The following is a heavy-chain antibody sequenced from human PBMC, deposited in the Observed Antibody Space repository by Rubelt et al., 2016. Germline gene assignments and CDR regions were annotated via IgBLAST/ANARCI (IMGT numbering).Heavy chain of an antibody. CDR1: GYTLTELS. Sequence: QVQLVQSGAEVKKPGASVKVSCKVSGYTLTELSMHWARQAPGKGLEWMGGVDPEDGETIYAQKFQGRVPMTQDTSTDTAYMELSSRRSDDTAVYYCARDRYKGPRWLVAYWGQGTLVTVSS. J-gene: IGHJ4*02. CDR2: VDPEDGET. V-gene: IGHV1-24*01. CDR3: ARDRYKGPRWLVAY. D-gene: IGHD6-19*01.